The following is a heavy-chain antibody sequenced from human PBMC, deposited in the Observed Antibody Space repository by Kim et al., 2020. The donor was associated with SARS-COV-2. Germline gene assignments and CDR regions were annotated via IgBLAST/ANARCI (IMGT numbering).Heavy chain of an antibody. V-gene: IGHV4-39*07. D-gene: IGHD1-1*01. Sequence: SETLSLTCTVSGGSISSSSYYWGWIRQPPGKGLEWIGSIYYSGSTYYNPSLKSRVTISVDTSKNQFSLKLSSVTAADTAVYYCARDGWNDPGVVGWGQGTLVAVSS. CDR2: IYYSGST. CDR3: ARDGWNDPGVVG. CDR1: GGSISSSSYY. J-gene: IGHJ4*02.